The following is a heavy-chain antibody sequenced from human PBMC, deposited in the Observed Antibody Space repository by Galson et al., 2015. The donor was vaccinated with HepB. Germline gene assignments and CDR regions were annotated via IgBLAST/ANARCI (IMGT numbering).Heavy chain of an antibody. J-gene: IGHJ4*02. Sequence: SLRLSCAASGFTFSNYWMTWVRQAPGKGLEWVANIKQDGSEKYYVDSVKGRFTISRDNAKNSLYLQMNSLRAEDMAVYYCARSRVIVGKAFDYWGQGTLVTVSS. D-gene: IGHD1-26*01. CDR1: GFTFSNYW. CDR3: ARSRVIVGKAFDY. CDR2: IKQDGSEK. V-gene: IGHV3-7*01.